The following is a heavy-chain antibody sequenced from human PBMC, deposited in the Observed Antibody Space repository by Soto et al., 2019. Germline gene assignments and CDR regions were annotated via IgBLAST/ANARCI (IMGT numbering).Heavy chain of an antibody. CDR1: GFTVSSNY. CDR2: IYSGGST. CDR3: ARAGIHDYGEKLEGAFDI. V-gene: IGHV3-53*04. Sequence: GGSLRLSCAASGFTVSSNYMSWVRQAPGKGLEWVSVIYSGGSTYYADSVKGRFTISRHNSKNTLYLQMNSLRAEDTAVYYCARAGIHDYGEKLEGAFDIWGQGTMVTVSS. D-gene: IGHD4-17*01. J-gene: IGHJ3*02.